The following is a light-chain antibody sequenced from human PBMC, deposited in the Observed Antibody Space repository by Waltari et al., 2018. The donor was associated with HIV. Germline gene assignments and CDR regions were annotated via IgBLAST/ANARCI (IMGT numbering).Light chain of an antibody. V-gene: IGLV1-44*01. J-gene: IGLJ3*02. CDR2: SNT. CDR3: AAWDDSLNGWV. Sequence: QSVLTQPPSASGTPGQRVTIACSGSRSHIGSNTVSWYQQIPGTAPKLFIYSNTQRPSGVPYRFSGSKSGTSASLAISGLQSEDEADYYCAAWDDSLNGWVFGGGTKLTVV. CDR1: RSHIGSNT.